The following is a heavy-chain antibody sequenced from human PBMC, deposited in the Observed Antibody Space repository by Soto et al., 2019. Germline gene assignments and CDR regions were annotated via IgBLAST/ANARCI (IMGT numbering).Heavy chain of an antibody. Sequence: QVQLVQSGAEVKKPGASVKVSCKASGYTFTSYDINWVRQATGQGLEWMGWMKPNSGNTGYTQKFQGRVTMTRNTSISTAYMELSSLRSEDTAVYYCARQNDYGDYVSYFQHWGQGTLVTVSS. V-gene: IGHV1-8*01. CDR3: ARQNDYGDYVSYFQH. J-gene: IGHJ1*01. D-gene: IGHD4-17*01. CDR1: GYTFTSYD. CDR2: MKPNSGNT.